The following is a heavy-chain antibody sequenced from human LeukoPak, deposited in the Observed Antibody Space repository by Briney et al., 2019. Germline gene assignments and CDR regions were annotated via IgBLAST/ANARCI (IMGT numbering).Heavy chain of an antibody. J-gene: IGHJ3*02. V-gene: IGHV3-23*01. CDR2: VSSSGENT. Sequence: GGSLRLSCAASDFTFSSSGMTWVRQAPGKGLEWVSTVSSSGENTYYADSVKGRFTISRDNSKNSLYLQMNSLRAEDTAVYYCAKGIVVVISGNAFDIWGQGTMVTVSS. D-gene: IGHD3-22*01. CDR3: AKGIVVVISGNAFDI. CDR1: DFTFSSSG.